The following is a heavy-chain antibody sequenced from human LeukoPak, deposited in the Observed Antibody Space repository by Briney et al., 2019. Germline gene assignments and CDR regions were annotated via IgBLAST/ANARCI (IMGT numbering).Heavy chain of an antibody. CDR2: VFYGGNT. CDR3: AGGFDY. Sequence: KPSETLSLTCTVSGGSISSGVYYWGWIRQPPGKGLEWVGSVFYGGNTYHNPSLKSRVTISLDTSKNQFSLKVSSVTAADTAIYYCAGGFDYWGRGTLVTVSS. CDR1: GGSISSGVYY. V-gene: IGHV4-39*01. J-gene: IGHJ4*02.